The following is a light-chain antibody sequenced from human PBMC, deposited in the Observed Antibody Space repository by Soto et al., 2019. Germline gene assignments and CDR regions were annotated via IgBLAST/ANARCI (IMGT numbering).Light chain of an antibody. CDR2: DTS. Sequence: EVVMRQSPATLSVSPGEGATLSCRASQGIGDTLAWYQHKPGQTPRLLIYDTSTRATGVPTRFSGSRSGTDFTLTISRLEPEDFAVYYCQHYGTFTRGTFGQGTKVDIK. CDR3: QHYGTFTRGT. J-gene: IGKJ1*01. CDR1: QGIGDT. V-gene: IGKV3-15*01.